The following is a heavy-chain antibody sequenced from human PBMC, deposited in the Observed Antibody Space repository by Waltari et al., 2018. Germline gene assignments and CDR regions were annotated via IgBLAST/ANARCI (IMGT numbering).Heavy chain of an antibody. Sequence: EDQLVESGGGLVEPGGSLRLSCEGSGFTFRTYWRSGVRQAPGKGLEWVDNIRRDGSQANYVDSVKGRFTISRDNAKKSLYLQMNSLRAEDTGVYYCARESTASNEGVWGQGTLVTVSS. D-gene: IGHD4-17*01. V-gene: IGHV3-7*01. CDR1: GFTFRTYW. CDR3: ARESTASNEGV. J-gene: IGHJ4*02. CDR2: IRRDGSQA.